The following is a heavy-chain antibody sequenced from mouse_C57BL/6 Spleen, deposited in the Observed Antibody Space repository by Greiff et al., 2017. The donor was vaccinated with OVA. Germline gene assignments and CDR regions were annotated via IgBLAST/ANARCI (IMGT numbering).Heavy chain of an antibody. J-gene: IGHJ3*01. D-gene: IGHD2-4*01. CDR1: GFSFNTYA. CDR2: IRSKSNNYAT. Sequence: EVKLQESGGGLVQPKGSLKLSCAASGFSFNTYAMNWVRQAPGKGLEWVARIRSKSNNYATYYADSVKDRFTISRDDSESMLYLQMNNLKTEDTAMYYCVRHEDSYYDYGLGFADWGQGTLVTVSA. CDR3: VRHEDSYYDYGLGFAD. V-gene: IGHV10-1*01.